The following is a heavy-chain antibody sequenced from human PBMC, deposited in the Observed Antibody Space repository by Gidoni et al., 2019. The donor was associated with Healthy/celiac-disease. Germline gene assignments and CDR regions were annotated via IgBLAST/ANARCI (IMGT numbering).Heavy chain of an antibody. V-gene: IGHV4-30-2*01. CDR3: ARASITIFGVVKRGMDV. Sequence: QLQLQESGPGLVKPSQTLSLTCAVSGGSISSGGYSWSWIRQPPGKGLEWIGYIYHSGSTYYNPSLKSRVTISVDRSKNQFSLKLSSVTAADTAVYYCARASITIFGVVKRGMDVWGQGTTVTVSS. D-gene: IGHD3-3*01. J-gene: IGHJ6*02. CDR2: IYHSGST. CDR1: GGSISSGGYS.